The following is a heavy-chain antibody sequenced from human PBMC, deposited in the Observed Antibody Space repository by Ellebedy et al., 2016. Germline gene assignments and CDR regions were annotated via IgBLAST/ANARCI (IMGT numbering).Heavy chain of an antibody. J-gene: IGHJ4*02. CDR2: ISGDGGST. CDR1: GFTFRNFF. V-gene: IGHV3-23*01. Sequence: GESLKISXATSGFTFRNFFMSWVRQTPGKGLEWVATISGDGGSTNFADSVKGRFTISRDNSKNTVYLQMNSLRADDTAVYYCRQGHYFGYWGQGTLVTVSS. CDR3: RQGHYFGY.